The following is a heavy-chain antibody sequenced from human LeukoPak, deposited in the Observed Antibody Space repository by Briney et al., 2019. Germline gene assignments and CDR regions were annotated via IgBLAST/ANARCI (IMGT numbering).Heavy chain of an antibody. CDR2: ISNNGGYT. Sequence: GGSLRLSCAASGFTFSSSAMSWVRQAPGKGLEWVSAISNNGGYTYYADSVQGRFTISRDNSKSTLCLQMDSLRAEDTAVYYCARDYDFWSGYYASLYYGMDVWGQGTTVTVSS. CDR3: ARDYDFWSGYYASLYYGMDV. V-gene: IGHV3-23*01. J-gene: IGHJ6*02. CDR1: GFTFSSSA. D-gene: IGHD3-3*01.